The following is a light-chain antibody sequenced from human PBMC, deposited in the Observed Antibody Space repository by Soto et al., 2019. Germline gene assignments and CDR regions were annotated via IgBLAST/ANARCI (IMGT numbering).Light chain of an antibody. V-gene: IGKV3-20*01. CDR2: GAS. Sequence: EMVLTQSPGTLSLSPGERATLSCRASQSVSSSYLARYQQKPGQAPRLLIYGASSRATGIPDRFSGSGSGTDFTLTISSLEPEDFAVYYCQQYGRSPLTFGGGTKVEIK. J-gene: IGKJ4*01. CDR1: QSVSSSY. CDR3: QQYGRSPLT.